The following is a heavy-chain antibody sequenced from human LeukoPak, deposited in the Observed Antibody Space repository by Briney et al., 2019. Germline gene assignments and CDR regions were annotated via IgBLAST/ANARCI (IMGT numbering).Heavy chain of an antibody. CDR2: ISSSSSTI. D-gene: IGHD6-13*01. V-gene: IGHV3-48*04. CDR3: ARDPTSSSWSPEAVDP. CDR1: GFTFSSYS. J-gene: IGHJ5*02. Sequence: GGSLRLSCAASGFTFSSYSMNWVRQAPGKGLEWVSYISSSSSTIYYADSVKGRFTISRDNAKNSLYLQMNSLRAEDTAVYYCARDPTSSSWSPEAVDPWGQGTLVTVSS.